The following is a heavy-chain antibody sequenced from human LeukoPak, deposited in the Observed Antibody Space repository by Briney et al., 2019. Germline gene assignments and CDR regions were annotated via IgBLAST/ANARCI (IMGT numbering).Heavy chain of an antibody. V-gene: IGHV3-23*01. CDR3: AKQDFYAFDI. Sequence: GGSLRLSCAASRFIFSSYVMSWVRQAPGKGLEWVSAISGSGGSTYYADSVKGWFTISRDNSKTTLYLQMNSLRAEDTAVYSCAKQDFYAFDIWGPGTMVTVSS. CDR2: ISGSGGST. CDR1: RFIFSSYV. J-gene: IGHJ3*02. D-gene: IGHD3-3*01.